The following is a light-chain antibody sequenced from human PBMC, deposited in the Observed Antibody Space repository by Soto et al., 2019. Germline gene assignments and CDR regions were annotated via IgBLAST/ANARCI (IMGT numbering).Light chain of an antibody. CDR1: QSISTW. CDR2: KAS. CDR3: QQYNDSFPYT. Sequence: IHMTHSPSTLAASVGDRVTITCRASQSISTWLAWYQQKPGTAPKLLIYKASTLESGVPSRFSGSRSGTEFTLTVSSLQPDDFATYYCQQYNDSFPYTFGQGTKVDIK. V-gene: IGKV1-5*03. J-gene: IGKJ2*01.